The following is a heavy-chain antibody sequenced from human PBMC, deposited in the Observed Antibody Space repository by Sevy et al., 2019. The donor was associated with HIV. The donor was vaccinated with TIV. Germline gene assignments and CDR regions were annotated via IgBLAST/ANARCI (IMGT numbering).Heavy chain of an antibody. V-gene: IGHV3-23*01. J-gene: IGHJ3*02. Sequence: GGSLRLSCVASGFTFSSYAMNWVRQAPGKGLEWVSSISGSGGSPYYAVSVKGRFTISRDNSKNMLYLQMNSLRAEDTAIYYCAKDLIFAVGEAFDIWGQGTMLTVSS. CDR1: GFTFSSYA. CDR2: ISGSGGSP. CDR3: AKDLIFAVGEAFDI. D-gene: IGHD3-3*01.